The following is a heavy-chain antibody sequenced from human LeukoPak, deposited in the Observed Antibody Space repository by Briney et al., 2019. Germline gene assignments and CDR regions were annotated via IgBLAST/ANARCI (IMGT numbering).Heavy chain of an antibody. Sequence: SETQSLTCAVYGGSFSGYYWSWIRQPPGKGLEWIGEINHSGSTNYNPSLKSRVTISVDTSKNQFSLKLSSVTAADTAVYYCARGRGYQPLYQGYYYYYMDVWGKGTTVTVSS. CDR1: GGSFSGYY. V-gene: IGHV4-34*01. D-gene: IGHD2-2*02. CDR3: ARGRGYQPLYQGYYYYYMDV. J-gene: IGHJ6*03. CDR2: INHSGST.